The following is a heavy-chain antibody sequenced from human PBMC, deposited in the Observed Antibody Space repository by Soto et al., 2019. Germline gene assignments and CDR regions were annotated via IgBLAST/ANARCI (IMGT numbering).Heavy chain of an antibody. Sequence: ASVKVSCKASGYTFTGYYMHWVRQAPGQGFEWMGWINPNSGGTNYAQKFQGRVTMTRDTSISTVYMELSRLRSDDTAVYYCAGNWNDGDDYFDYWGQGTLVTVSS. CDR2: INPNSGGT. CDR1: GYTFTGYY. V-gene: IGHV1-2*02. D-gene: IGHD1-1*01. CDR3: AGNWNDGDDYFDY. J-gene: IGHJ4*02.